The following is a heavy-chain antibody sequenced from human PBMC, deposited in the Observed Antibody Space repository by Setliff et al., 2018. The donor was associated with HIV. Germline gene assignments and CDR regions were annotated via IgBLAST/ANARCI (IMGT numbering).Heavy chain of an antibody. Sequence: SLTCTVSGGSISSSSYYWGWIRQPPGKGLEWIGNIYYSGSTYYNPSLKSRVTISVDTSENQFSLRLNSVTAADTAVYYCARYRYYYDSSGYGRWFDPWGQGTLGTVSS. CDR1: GGSISSSSYY. D-gene: IGHD3-22*01. V-gene: IGHV4-39*01. J-gene: IGHJ5*02. CDR2: IYYSGST. CDR3: ARYRYYYDSSGYGRWFDP.